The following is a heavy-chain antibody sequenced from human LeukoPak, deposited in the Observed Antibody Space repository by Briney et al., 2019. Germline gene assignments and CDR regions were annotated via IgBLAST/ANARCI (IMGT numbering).Heavy chain of an antibody. Sequence: PGGSLRLSCAASGFTVSSNYMSWVRQAPGKGQEWVSVFYSGGNTYYVDSVKGRFTISRDNSKNTLYLQMNSLRAEDTAVYYCARVPRRVGGGGYFDYWAREPWSPSPQ. J-gene: IGHJ4*02. CDR1: GFTVSSNY. CDR2: FYSGGNT. D-gene: IGHD2-2*01. CDR3: ARVPRRVGGGGYFDY. V-gene: IGHV3-53*01.